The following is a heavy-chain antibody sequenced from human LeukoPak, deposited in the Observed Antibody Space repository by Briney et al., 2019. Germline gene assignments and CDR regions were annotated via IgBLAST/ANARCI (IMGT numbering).Heavy chain of an antibody. CDR3: ARCGDYYDSSGSNWFDP. D-gene: IGHD3-22*01. Sequence: GGSLRLSCAASGFTFSSYAMHWVRQAPGKGLGYVSAISSNGGSTYYANSVKGRFTISRDNSKNTLYLQMGSLRAEDMAVYYCARCGDYYDSSGSNWFDPWGQGTLVTVSS. CDR1: GFTFSSYA. J-gene: IGHJ5*02. V-gene: IGHV3-64*01. CDR2: ISSNGGST.